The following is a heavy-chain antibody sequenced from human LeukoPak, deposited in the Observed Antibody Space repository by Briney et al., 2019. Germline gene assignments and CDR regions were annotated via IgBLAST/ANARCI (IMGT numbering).Heavy chain of an antibody. CDR1: GGSISSGDYH. CDR3: MIDIVVVPAAISNWFDP. J-gene: IGHJ5*02. V-gene: IGHV4-30-4*08. CDR2: IYYSGST. D-gene: IGHD2-2*01. Sequence: SQTLSLTCTASGGSISSGDYHWSWIRQPPGKGLEWIGYIYYSGSTYYNPSLKSRVTISVDTSKNQFSLKLSSVTAADTAVYYCMIDIVVVPAAISNWFDPWGQGTLVTVSS.